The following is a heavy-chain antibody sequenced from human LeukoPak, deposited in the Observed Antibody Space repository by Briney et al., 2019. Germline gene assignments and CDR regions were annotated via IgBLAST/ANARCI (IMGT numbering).Heavy chain of an antibody. Sequence: GASVKVSCKASGGTFGSYAISWVRQAPGQGLEWMGGIIPIFGTANYAQKFQGRVTITADESTSTAYMELSSLRSEDTAVYYCAFGITMIEAGLSEAIWGQGTMVTVSS. V-gene: IGHV1-69*13. CDR2: IIPIFGTA. J-gene: IGHJ3*02. CDR1: GGTFGSYA. CDR3: AFGITMIEAGLSEAI. D-gene: IGHD3-22*01.